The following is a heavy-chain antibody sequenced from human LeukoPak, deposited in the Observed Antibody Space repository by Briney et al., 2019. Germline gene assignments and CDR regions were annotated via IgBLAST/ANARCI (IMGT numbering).Heavy chain of an antibody. CDR2: IIPILGIA. CDR1: GGTFSSYT. V-gene: IGHV1-69*02. CDR3: ARQATSIVGATTNWFDP. D-gene: IGHD1-26*01. Sequence: SVKVSCKASGGTFSSYTISWVRQAPGQGLEWMGRIIPILGIANYAQKFQGRVTITADKSMSTAYMELSSLRSEDTAVYYCARQATSIVGATTNWFDPWGQGTLVTASS. J-gene: IGHJ5*02.